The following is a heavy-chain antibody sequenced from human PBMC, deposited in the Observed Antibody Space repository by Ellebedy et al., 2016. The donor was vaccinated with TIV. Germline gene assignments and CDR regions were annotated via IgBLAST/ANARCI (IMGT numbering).Heavy chain of an antibody. V-gene: IGHV3-23*01. CDR3: AKAGGSYYFDY. CDR2: ISGSGGST. D-gene: IGHD1-26*01. CDR1: GFTFSNYA. J-gene: IGHJ4*02. Sequence: PGGSLRLSCAASGFTFSNYAMSWVRQAPGEGLEWVSAISGSGGSTYYADSVKGRFTISRDNSKNTLYLQMISLRAEDTAVYYCAKAGGSYYFDYWGQGTLVTVSS.